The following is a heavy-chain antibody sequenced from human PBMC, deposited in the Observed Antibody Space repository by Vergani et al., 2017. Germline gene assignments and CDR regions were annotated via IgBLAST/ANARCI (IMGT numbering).Heavy chain of an antibody. Sequence: QVQLVQSGAEVKKPGASVKVSCKASGYTFTSYYMHWVRQAPGQGLEWMGIINPSGGSTSYAQKFQGRVTMTRDTATSTVYMELSSLGSEDTAVYYCARDLGDYYDSSGYSKADAFDIWGQGTMVTVSS. CDR3: ARDLGDYYDSSGYSKADAFDI. J-gene: IGHJ3*02. D-gene: IGHD3-22*01. V-gene: IGHV1-46*03. CDR2: INPSGGST. CDR1: GYTFTSYY.